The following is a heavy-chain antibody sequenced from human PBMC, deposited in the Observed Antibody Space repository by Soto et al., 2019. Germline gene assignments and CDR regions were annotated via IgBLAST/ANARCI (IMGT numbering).Heavy chain of an antibody. Sequence: SETLSLTCAVSGGSISSSNWWSWVRQPPGKGLEWIGEIYHSGSTNYNPSLKSRVTISVDKSKNQFSLKLSSVTAADTAVYYCARDRARVRGVITGFDYWGQGTLVTVSS. CDR2: IYHSGST. CDR1: GGSISSSNW. D-gene: IGHD3-10*01. J-gene: IGHJ4*02. CDR3: ARDRARVRGVITGFDY. V-gene: IGHV4-4*02.